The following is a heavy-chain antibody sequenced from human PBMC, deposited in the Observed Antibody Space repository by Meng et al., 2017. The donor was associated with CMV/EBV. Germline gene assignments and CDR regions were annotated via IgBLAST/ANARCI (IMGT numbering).Heavy chain of an antibody. CDR2: SNAGNGNT. CDR3: ASAYSSSPKNYYYYGMDV. V-gene: IGHV1-3*02. J-gene: IGHJ6*02. CDR1: GYTFTSYA. D-gene: IGHD6-13*01. Sequence: ASVKVSCKASGYTFTSYAMHWVRQAPGQRLEWMGWSNAGNGNTKYSQEFQGRVTITRDTSASTAYMELSSLRSEDMAVYYCASAYSSSPKNYYYYGMDVWGQGTTVTVSS.